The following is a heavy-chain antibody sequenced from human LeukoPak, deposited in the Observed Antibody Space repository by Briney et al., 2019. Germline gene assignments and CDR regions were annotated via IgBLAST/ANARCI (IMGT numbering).Heavy chain of an antibody. CDR1: GYTLTELS. D-gene: IGHD3-10*01. J-gene: IGHJ4*02. Sequence: GASVKVSCKVSGYTLTELSMHWVRQAPGKGLEWMGGFDPEDGETIYAQKFQGRVTMTEDTSTDTAYMELSSLRSEDTAVYYCATVWASGSGSYPDYWGQGTLVTVSS. CDR2: FDPEDGET. V-gene: IGHV1-24*01. CDR3: ATVWASGSGSYPDY.